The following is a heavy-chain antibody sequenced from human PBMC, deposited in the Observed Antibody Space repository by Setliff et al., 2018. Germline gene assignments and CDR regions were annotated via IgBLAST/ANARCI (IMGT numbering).Heavy chain of an antibody. CDR3: ARGVSGVSWTPRY. D-gene: IGHD2-15*01. V-gene: IGHV4-4*08. CDR2: IYTSGSGST. CDR1: GDSMSDNH. J-gene: IGHJ4*02. Sequence: NPSETLSLTCTVFGDSMSDNHWTWMRQSPGKGLEWIGYIYTSGSGSTNYNPSLKSRVIISVDMSKNQFSLQLRSLTAADTAVYYCARGVSGVSWTPRYWGRGTLVTVSS.